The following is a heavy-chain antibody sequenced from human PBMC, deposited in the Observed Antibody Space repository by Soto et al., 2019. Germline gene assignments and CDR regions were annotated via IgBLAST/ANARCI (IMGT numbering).Heavy chain of an antibody. D-gene: IGHD4-4*01. J-gene: IGHJ6*02. V-gene: IGHV3-11*06. CDR3: ARDKRTAVTTHLTYHYGMDV. CDR1: GFTFSDYY. CDR2: ISGSSSYT. Sequence: GGSLRLSCAVSGFTFSDYYMSWIRQAPGKGLEWVSYISGSSSYTNYADSVKGRFTISRDNAKKSLYLQMNSLRAEDTAMYYCARDKRTAVTTHLTYHYGMDVWGQGTTVTVSS.